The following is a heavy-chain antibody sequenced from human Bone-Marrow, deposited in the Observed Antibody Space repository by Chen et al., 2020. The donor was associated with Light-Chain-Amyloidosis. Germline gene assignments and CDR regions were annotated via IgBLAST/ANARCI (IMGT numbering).Heavy chain of an antibody. Sequence: EVQLVESGGGLLQRGGSLRLSCAASGFAFSSYSMSWVGQAPGRGLEGVSTISGGGGSRYYGDSVKGRLTISRDNSKNALFLQMNSLRAEDTAVYYCAKDISYDDILPGYPADAFDIWGQGTMVTVSS. CDR3: AKDISYDDILPGYPADAFDI. D-gene: IGHD3-9*01. V-gene: IGHV3-23*04. CDR1: GFAFSSYS. CDR2: ISGGGGSR. J-gene: IGHJ3*02.